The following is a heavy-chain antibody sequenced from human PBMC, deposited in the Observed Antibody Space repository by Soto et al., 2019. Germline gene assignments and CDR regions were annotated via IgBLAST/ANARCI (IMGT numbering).Heavy chain of an antibody. D-gene: IGHD1-26*01. V-gene: IGHV3-23*01. CDR1: GFTFTNYA. Sequence: EVQLSESGGDLRQPGGSLRLSCAASGFTFTNYAMTWVRQTPGKGLEWVSGISASGWLKYYADSVQGRFTVSRDNSKNNLYLQMDNLGDGDTDLYYCAREVGAPSGWLDPWGQGPQVTVSS. CDR2: ISASGWLK. J-gene: IGHJ5*02. CDR3: AREVGAPSGWLDP.